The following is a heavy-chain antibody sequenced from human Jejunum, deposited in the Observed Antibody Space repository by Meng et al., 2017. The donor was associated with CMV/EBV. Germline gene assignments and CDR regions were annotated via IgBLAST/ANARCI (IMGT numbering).Heavy chain of an antibody. D-gene: IGHD4-23*01. V-gene: IGHV1-46*01. CDR3: ARGQSTLWWYNIDY. Sequence: SGYTFTTYYMHWVQQAPGQGLEWMGVINPSGGLTDYTQKFQGRVTVTRDTSTSTVYMDLSSLRSEDTAVYYCARGQSTLWWYNIDYWGQGTLVTVSS. CDR2: INPSGGLT. CDR1: GYTFTTYY. J-gene: IGHJ4*02.